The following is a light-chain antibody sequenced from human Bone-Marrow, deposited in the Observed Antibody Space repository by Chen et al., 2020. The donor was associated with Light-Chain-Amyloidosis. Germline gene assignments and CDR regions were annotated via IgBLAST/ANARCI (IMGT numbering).Light chain of an antibody. CDR2: AAS. J-gene: IGKJ2*01. CDR1: QSISSY. V-gene: IGKV1-39*01. CDR3: QQSYSTPYT. Sequence: IQITQSPSSLSASVGDRATITCRASQSISSYLNWYQQKPGKAPKFLIYAASSLQSGVPSRFSGSGSGTDFTLTISSLQPEDFATYYCQQSYSTPYTFGQGTKLEIK.